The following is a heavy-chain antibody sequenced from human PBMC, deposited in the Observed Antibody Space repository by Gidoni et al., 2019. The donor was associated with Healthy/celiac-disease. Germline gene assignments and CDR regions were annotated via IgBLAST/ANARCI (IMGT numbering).Heavy chain of an antibody. J-gene: IGHJ3*02. CDR3: AKDIGRWLQFRAFDI. Sequence: EVQLVESGGGLVQPGRSLRLSCAASGFTFADYAMHWVRQAPGKGLEWVSGIRWNSGSIGYADSVKGRFTISRDNAKNSLYLQMNSLRAEDTALYYCAKDIGRWLQFRAFDIWGQGTMVTVSS. CDR1: GFTFADYA. V-gene: IGHV3-9*01. D-gene: IGHD5-12*01. CDR2: IRWNSGSI.